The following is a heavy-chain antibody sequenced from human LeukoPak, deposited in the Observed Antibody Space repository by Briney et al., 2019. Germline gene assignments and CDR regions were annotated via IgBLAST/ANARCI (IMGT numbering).Heavy chain of an antibody. Sequence: ASVKVSCKASGYTFTGYYMHWVRQAPGQGLEWMGRINPNSGGTNYAQKFQGRVTMTRDTSISTAYMELSRLRSDDTAVYYCARVRATMVRGVICYYYGVDVWGKGTTVTVSS. V-gene: IGHV1-2*06. D-gene: IGHD3-10*01. CDR1: GYTFTGYY. J-gene: IGHJ6*04. CDR2: INPNSGGT. CDR3: ARVRATMVRGVICYYYGVDV.